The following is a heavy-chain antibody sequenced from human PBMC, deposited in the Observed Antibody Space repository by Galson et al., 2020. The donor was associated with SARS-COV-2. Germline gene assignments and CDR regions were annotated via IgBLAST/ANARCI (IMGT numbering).Heavy chain of an antibody. CDR1: GGSISSYY. J-gene: IGHJ5*02. D-gene: IGHD3-10*01. CDR3: ARHHLPDYYGSGSPGDNWFDP. Sequence: SETLSLTCTVSGGSISSYYWSWIRQPPGKGLEWIGYIYYNGSTNYNPSLKSRVTISVDTTKNQFSLKLSSVTAADTAVYYCARHHLPDYYGSGSPGDNWFDPWGQGTLVTVSS. V-gene: IGHV4-59*08. CDR2: IYYNGST.